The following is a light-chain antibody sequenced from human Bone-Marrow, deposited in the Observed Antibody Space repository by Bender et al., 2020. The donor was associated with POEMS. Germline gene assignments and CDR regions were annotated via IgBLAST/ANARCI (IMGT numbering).Light chain of an antibody. CDR2: EVS. J-gene: IGLJ3*02. CDR3: SSYAGSNNLV. CDR1: SSDVGSNNL. Sequence: QSALTQPPSASGSPGQSVTISCTGTSSDVGSNNLVSWYQQHPGKAPKLVIYEVSERPSGVPDRFSGSKSGNTASLTVTGLQAEDEAEYYCSSYAGSNNLVFGGGTKLTVL. V-gene: IGLV2-8*01.